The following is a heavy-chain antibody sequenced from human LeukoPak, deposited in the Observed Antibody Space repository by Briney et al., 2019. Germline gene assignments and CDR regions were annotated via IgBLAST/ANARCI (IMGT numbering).Heavy chain of an antibody. CDR1: GFTFSSYW. V-gene: IGHV3-7*01. J-gene: IGHJ6*02. CDR2: IKQDGSEK. CDR3: ARGTRLSSSSWYYGIDV. Sequence: GGSLRLSCAASGFTFSSYWMSWVCQAPGKGLEWVANIKQDGSEKYYVDSVKGRFTISRDNAKNSLYLQMNSLRAEDTAVYYCARGTRLSSSSWYYGIDVWGQGTTVTVSS. D-gene: IGHD6-13*01.